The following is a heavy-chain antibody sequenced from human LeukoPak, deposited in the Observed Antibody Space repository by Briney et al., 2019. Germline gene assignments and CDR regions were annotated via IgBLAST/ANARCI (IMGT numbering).Heavy chain of an antibody. V-gene: IGHV4-59*08. Sequence: SETPSLTCTVSGGSISSYYWSWIRQPPGKGLEWIGYIYYSGSTSYNPSLKSRVTISVDTSKNQFSLKLSSVTAADTAVYYCARGYCSGGSCYSGMVDYWGQGTLVTVSS. CDR1: GGSISSYY. J-gene: IGHJ4*02. D-gene: IGHD2-15*01. CDR2: IYYSGST. CDR3: ARGYCSGGSCYSGMVDY.